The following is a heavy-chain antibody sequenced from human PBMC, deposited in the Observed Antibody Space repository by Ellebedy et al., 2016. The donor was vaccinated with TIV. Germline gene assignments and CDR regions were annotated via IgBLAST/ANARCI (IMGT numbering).Heavy chain of an antibody. D-gene: IGHD3-9*01. Sequence: MPSETLSLTCTVSGGSISSYYWSWIRQSPGKGLEWIGYIYYSGSTYYNPSLRSRVTISVDTSKNQFSLKLSSVTAADTAVYYCAREMGYDTLTGNYGMDVWGQGTTVTVSS. CDR3: AREMGYDTLTGNYGMDV. J-gene: IGHJ6*02. V-gene: IGHV4-59*12. CDR2: IYYSGST. CDR1: GGSISSYY.